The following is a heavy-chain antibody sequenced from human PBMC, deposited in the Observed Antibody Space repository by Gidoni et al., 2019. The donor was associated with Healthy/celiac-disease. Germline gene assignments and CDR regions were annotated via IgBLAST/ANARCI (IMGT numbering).Heavy chain of an antibody. CDR1: GFTFSSYD. D-gene: IGHD3-22*01. CDR3: ARDQDSSGYGY. J-gene: IGHJ4*02. CDR2: IWYDGSNK. V-gene: IGHV3-33*01. Sequence: QVQLVESGGGVVQPGRSLRLSGSASGFTFSSYDMHWVGQAPGKGLEWVAVIWYDGSNKYYADSVKGRFTISRDNSKNTLYLQMNSLRAEDTAVYYCARDQDSSGYGYWGQGTLVTVSS.